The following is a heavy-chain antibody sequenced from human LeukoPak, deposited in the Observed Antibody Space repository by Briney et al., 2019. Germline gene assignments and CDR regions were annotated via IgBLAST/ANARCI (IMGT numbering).Heavy chain of an antibody. V-gene: IGHV3-48*04. CDR1: GFTFSSYP. Sequence: PGGSLRLSCVASGFTFSSYPMIWVRQARGKGLESVSYISDSGTVIHYADSVKGRFTLSRDNAKNSLNVQMNSLSAEDTAVYYCARVVGGMTGADYWGQGTLVTVSS. J-gene: IGHJ4*02. D-gene: IGHD3-9*01. CDR2: ISDSGTVI. CDR3: ARVVGGMTGADY.